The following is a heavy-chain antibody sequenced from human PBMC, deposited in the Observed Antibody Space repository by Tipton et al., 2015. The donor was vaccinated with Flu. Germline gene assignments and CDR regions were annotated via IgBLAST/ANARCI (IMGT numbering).Heavy chain of an antibody. Sequence: TLSLTCAVYGGSFSGYYWSWIRQPPGKGLEWIGEINHSGSTNYNPSLKSRVTISVDTSKNQFSLKLSSVTAADTAVYYCARASYSTGDAFDIWGQGTMVTVSS. J-gene: IGHJ3*02. V-gene: IGHV4-34*01. CDR3: ARASYSTGDAFDI. CDR1: GGSFSGYY. D-gene: IGHD2-2*01. CDR2: INHSGST.